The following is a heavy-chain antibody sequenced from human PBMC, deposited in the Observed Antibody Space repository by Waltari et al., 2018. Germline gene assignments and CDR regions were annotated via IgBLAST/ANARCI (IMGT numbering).Heavy chain of an antibody. CDR3: ASSRFSIGCSS. CDR2: INSDGSDT. CDR1: GFTFSNYW. Sequence: EAQLVQSGGGLVQPGGSLRLSCSASGFTFSNYWMHWVRQAPGKGLGWVSRINSDGSDTSYADSVKGRFTISRDNAKNTLYLQMNSLRAEDTAVYYCASSRFSIGCSSWGQGTLATVSS. V-gene: IGHV3-74*01. D-gene: IGHD6-19*01. J-gene: IGHJ5*02.